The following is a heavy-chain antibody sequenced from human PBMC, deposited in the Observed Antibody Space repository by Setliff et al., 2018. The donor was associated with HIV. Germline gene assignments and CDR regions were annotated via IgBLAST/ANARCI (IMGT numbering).Heavy chain of an antibody. D-gene: IGHD2-15*01. CDR2: ISGNSGAV. J-gene: IGHJ4*02. Sequence: PGESLKISCAASGFTFSSYSMNWVRQAPGKGLEWVSFISGNSGAVTYADSVKGRFTTSRDNARNSLYLEMNSLRADDTAVHYCARDFCGSSCSSGYGYFDHWGQGTLVTVSS. CDR3: ARDFCGSSCSSGYGYFDH. V-gene: IGHV3-48*01. CDR1: GFTFSSYS.